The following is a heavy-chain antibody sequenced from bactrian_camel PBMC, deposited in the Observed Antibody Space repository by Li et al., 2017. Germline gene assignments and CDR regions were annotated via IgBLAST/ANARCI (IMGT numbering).Heavy chain of an antibody. Sequence: HVQLVESGGGSVQAGGSLRLSCEAPSYLFAGYCMGWFRQAPGKEREGVATWKSVGSISYADSVKGRFTISPDNSNNTLYLQMNSLKPEDTAMYYCAAHTVGVYCGTFGSAYNYWGQGTQVTVS. D-gene: IGHD2*01. CDR2: WKSVGSI. CDR1: SYLFAGYC. V-gene: IGHV3S55*01. CDR3: AAHTVGVYCGTFGSAYNY. J-gene: IGHJ4*01.